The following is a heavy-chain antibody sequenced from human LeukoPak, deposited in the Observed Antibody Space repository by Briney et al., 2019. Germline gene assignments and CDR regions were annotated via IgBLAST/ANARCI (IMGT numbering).Heavy chain of an antibody. CDR1: GFTVTNNY. CDR3: ASDSSSVFDDAFDI. V-gene: IGHV3-53*01. J-gene: IGHJ3*02. Sequence: GGSLRLSCAASGFTVTNNYMSWVRQAPGKGLEWVSVIYSGGSTYYADSVKGRFTISRDNSKNTLYLQMNSLRVADTAVYYCASDSSSVFDDAFDIWGQGTLVTVSS. D-gene: IGHD6-6*01. CDR2: IYSGGST.